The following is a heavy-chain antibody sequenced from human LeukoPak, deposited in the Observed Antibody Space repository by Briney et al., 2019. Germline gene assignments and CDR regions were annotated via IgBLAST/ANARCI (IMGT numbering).Heavy chain of an antibody. J-gene: IGHJ4*02. V-gene: IGHV3-23*01. D-gene: IGHD5/OR15-5a*01. Sequence: GGSLRLSCAASGFTFSSYAMSWVRQAPGKGLEWVSAISGPAGSWDYADSVKGRFTISRDNSKNTLFLQMNSLRAEDTAIYYSAKKVGLVSAPLYYFDVWGQGTLVTVSS. CDR2: ISGPAGSW. CDR3: AKKVGLVSAPLYYFDV. CDR1: GFTFSSYA.